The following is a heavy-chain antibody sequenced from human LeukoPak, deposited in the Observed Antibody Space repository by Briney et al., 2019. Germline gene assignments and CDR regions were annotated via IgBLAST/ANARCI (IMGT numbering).Heavy chain of an antibody. CDR1: GFSLSSYF. J-gene: IGHJ4*02. V-gene: IGHV3-23*01. Sequence: GSLELFRVASGFSLSSYFMSRVRPAPGEGLEWILVVCGYSDATFYADSVKGRFTISRDNSKNTVYLEIKSLRAEDTAVYYCAKDTGNYDFWSGYYGYFDYWGQGTLVTVSS. CDR3: AKDTGNYDFWSGYYGYFDY. D-gene: IGHD3-3*01. CDR2: VCGYSDAT.